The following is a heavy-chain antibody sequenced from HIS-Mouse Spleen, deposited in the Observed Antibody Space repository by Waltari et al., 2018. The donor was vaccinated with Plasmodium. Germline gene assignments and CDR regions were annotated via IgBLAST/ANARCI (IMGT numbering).Heavy chain of an antibody. V-gene: IGHV4-34*01. Sequence: QVQLQQWGAGLLKPSETLSLTCAVYGGSFSGYYWSWIRQPPGKGLEWIGEIKHSGSTNYNPALKSRVTISVDTSKNQFSLKRSSVTAADTAVYYCARAPIRDAFDIWGQGTMVTVSS. CDR3: ARAPIRDAFDI. J-gene: IGHJ3*02. D-gene: IGHD3-9*01. CDR1: GGSFSGYY. CDR2: IKHSGST.